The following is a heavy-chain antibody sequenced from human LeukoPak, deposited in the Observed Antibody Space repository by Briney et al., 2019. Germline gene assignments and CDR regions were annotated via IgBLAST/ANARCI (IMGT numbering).Heavy chain of an antibody. D-gene: IGHD2-21*02. CDR3: ARVGGDRVAY. CDR2: MYNNGNT. V-gene: IGHV3-53*01. Sequence: GGSLRLFCAASGSTVSSKCMSWVRQAPGKGLEWVSVMYNNGNTHYADSVKGPFTISRDNAMNTLYLQMNSLRPEDTAVYYCARVGGDRVAYWDQESLVTVSS. CDR1: GSTVSSKC. J-gene: IGHJ4*02.